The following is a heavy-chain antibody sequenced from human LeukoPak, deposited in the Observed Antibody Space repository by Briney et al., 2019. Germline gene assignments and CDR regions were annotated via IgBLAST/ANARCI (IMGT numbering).Heavy chain of an antibody. Sequence: GGSLRLSCALSGFTFSTYWMSWVRQAPGKGLEWVANIKQDGSEKYYVDSVKGRFTISRDNAKNSLYLQMNSLKTEDTAVYYCTTGAMRIVATTWGQGTLVTVSS. CDR1: GFTFSTYW. CDR2: IKQDGSEK. J-gene: IGHJ5*02. V-gene: IGHV3-7*03. D-gene: IGHD5-12*01. CDR3: TTGAMRIVATT.